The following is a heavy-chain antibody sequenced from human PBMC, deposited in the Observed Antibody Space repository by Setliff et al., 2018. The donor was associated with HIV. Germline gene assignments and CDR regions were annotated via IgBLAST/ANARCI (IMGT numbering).Heavy chain of an antibody. V-gene: IGHV4-34*01. CDR1: RGSFSDYY. Sequence: SETLSLTCVVYRGSFSDYYWTWIRQPPGKGLEWIGEISPSGSTNYNPSLKSRVTIPVDTSENQFSLKLSSVTAADTAVYYCARTPQEVVVVAATRPYYYYYMDVWGKGTTVTVSS. D-gene: IGHD2-15*01. J-gene: IGHJ6*03. CDR2: ISPSGST. CDR3: ARTPQEVVVVAATRPYYYYYMDV.